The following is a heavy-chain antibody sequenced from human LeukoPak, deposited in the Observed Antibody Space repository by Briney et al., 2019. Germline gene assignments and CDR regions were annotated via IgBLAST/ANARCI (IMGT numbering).Heavy chain of an antibody. V-gene: IGHV4-39*07. D-gene: IGHD2-2*02. CDR3: AKEYCSSTSCYTNDAFDI. J-gene: IGHJ3*02. Sequence: SETLSLTCTVSGGSISSSNYYWGWIRQPPGKGLEWIGEINHSGSTNYNPSLKSRVTISVDTSKNQFSLKLSSVTAADTAVYYCAKEYCSSTSCYTNDAFDIWGQGTMVTVSS. CDR1: GGSISSSNYY. CDR2: INHSGST.